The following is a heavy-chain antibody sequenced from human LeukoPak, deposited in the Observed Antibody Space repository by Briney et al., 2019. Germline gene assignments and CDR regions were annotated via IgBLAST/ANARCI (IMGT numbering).Heavy chain of an antibody. V-gene: IGHV1-69*02. Sequence: ASVKVSCKASGGTFSSYTINWVRPAPGQGLEWMGRIITILGITNYAQNFQGRVTIRADKSTSTAYMELSDLRSEDTAVYYCATGTTTNTAGAFDIWGQGTMVTVSS. CDR2: IITILGIT. CDR1: GGTFSSYT. J-gene: IGHJ3*02. CDR3: ATGTTTNTAGAFDI. D-gene: IGHD4-17*01.